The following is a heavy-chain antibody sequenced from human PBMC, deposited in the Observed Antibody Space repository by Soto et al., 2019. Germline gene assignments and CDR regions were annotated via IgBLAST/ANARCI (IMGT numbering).Heavy chain of an antibody. CDR1: GFTFSSYG. CDR3: AKDWVRWTTNSSGYYYPFDY. D-gene: IGHD3-22*01. Sequence: QVQLVESGGGVVQPGRSLRLSCAASGFTFSSYGMHWVRQAPGKGLEWVAVISYDGSNKYYADSVKGRFTISRDNSKNTLYLQMNSLRAEDTAVYYCAKDWVRWTTNSSGYYYPFDYWGQGTLVTVSS. J-gene: IGHJ4*02. V-gene: IGHV3-30*18. CDR2: ISYDGSNK.